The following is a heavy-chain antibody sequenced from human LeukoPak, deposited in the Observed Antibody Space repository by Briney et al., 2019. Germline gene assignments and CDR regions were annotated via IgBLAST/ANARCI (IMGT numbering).Heavy chain of an antibody. Sequence: GGSLRLSCAASGFTFSSYWMHWVRQAPGKGLVWVSRINRDGSSTSYADSVKGRFTISRDNAKNTLYLQMNSLRAEDTAVYYCARAGSLMIVVWGQGTLVTVSS. J-gene: IGHJ4*02. CDR3: ARAGSLMIVV. CDR2: INRDGSST. V-gene: IGHV3-74*01. D-gene: IGHD3-22*01. CDR1: GFTFSSYW.